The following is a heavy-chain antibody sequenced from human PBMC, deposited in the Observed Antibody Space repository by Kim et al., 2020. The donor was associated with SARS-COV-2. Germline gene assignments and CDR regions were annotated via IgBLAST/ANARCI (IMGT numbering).Heavy chain of an antibody. V-gene: IGHV1-69*13. CDR3: ARDSPLPPVVRGVTNWFDP. Sequence: SVKVSCKASGGTFSSYAISWVRQAPGQGLEWMGGIIPIFGTANYAQKFQGRVTITADESTSTAYMELSSLRSEDTAVYYCARDSPLPPVVRGVTNWFDPWGQGTLVTVSS. J-gene: IGHJ5*02. CDR2: IIPIFGTA. CDR1: GGTFSSYA. D-gene: IGHD3-10*01.